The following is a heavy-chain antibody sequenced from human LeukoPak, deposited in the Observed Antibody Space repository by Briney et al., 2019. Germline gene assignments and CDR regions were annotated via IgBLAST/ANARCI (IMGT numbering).Heavy chain of an antibody. J-gene: IGHJ3*02. V-gene: IGHV1-18*01. D-gene: IGHD2-21*02. CDR1: GYTFTSYG. CDR2: ISAYNGNT. Sequence: ASVKLSCKASGYTFTSYGISWVRQAPGQGLEWVGWISAYNGNTKYAQKLQDRVTMTTDTSTSTAYMELRSLRSDDTAVYYCARSRGGDYVYDAFEIWGQGTMVTVSS. CDR3: ARSRGGDYVYDAFEI.